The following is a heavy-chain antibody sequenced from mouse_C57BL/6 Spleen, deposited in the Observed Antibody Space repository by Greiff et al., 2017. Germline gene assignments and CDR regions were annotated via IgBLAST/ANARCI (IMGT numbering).Heavy chain of an antibody. CDR2: IHPNSGST. CDR1: GYTFTSYW. Sequence: VQLQQPGAELVKPGASVKLSCKASGYTFTSYWMHWVKQRPGQGLEWIGMIHPNSGSTNYNEKFKSKATLTVDKSSSTAYMQLSSLTSEDSAVYYCARSGYSNYGSWFAYWGQGTLVTVSA. CDR3: ARSGYSNYGSWFAY. D-gene: IGHD2-5*01. J-gene: IGHJ3*01. V-gene: IGHV1-64*01.